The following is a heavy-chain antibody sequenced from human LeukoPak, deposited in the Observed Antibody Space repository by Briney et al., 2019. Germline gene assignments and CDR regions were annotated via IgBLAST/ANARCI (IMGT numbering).Heavy chain of an antibody. V-gene: IGHV4-39*01. CDR1: GGSISSSSYY. D-gene: IGHD3-22*01. CDR2: IYYSGNT. J-gene: IGHJ5*02. Sequence: PSETLSLTCTVSGGSISSSSYYWGWIRQPPGKGLEWIGSIYYSGNTYYNPYLKSRVTISVDTSKSEFQFSLKLSSVTAADTAVYYCARRSTMIRGWFDPWGQGTLVTVSS. CDR3: ARRSTMIRGWFDP.